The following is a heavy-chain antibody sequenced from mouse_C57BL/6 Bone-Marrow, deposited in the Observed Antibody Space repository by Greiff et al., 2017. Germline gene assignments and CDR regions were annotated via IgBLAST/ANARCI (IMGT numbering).Heavy chain of an antibody. V-gene: IGHV14-3*01. CDR2: IDPANGNT. Sequence: VQLQQSVAELVRPGASVKLSCTASGFNIKNTYMHWVKQRPEPGLEWIGRIDPANGNTQYAPKFQGKATITAATSANTAYLQLSSLTSEDTAIYDCASGGYYRYAMDYWGQGTSVTVSS. CDR3: ASGGYYRYAMDY. CDR1: GFNIKNTY. J-gene: IGHJ4*01. D-gene: IGHD2-3*01.